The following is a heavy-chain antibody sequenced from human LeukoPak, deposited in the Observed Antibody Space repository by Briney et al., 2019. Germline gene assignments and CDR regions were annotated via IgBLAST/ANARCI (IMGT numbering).Heavy chain of an antibody. CDR3: AVVVPAATPKIFDY. D-gene: IGHD2-2*02. Sequence: ASVKVSCKVSGYTLTELSMHWVRQAPGKGLEWMGGFDPEDGETIYAQKFQGRVTMTEDTSTDTAYMELSSLRSEDTAVYYCAVVVPAATPKIFDYWGQGTLVTVSS. CDR1: GYTLTELS. CDR2: FDPEDGET. J-gene: IGHJ4*02. V-gene: IGHV1-24*01.